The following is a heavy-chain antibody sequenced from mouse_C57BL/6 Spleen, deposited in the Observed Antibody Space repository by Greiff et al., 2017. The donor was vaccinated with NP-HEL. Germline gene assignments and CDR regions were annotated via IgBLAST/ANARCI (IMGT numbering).Heavy chain of an antibody. CDR3: ARSAYYSNHFDY. Sequence: VKLVESGAELVKPGASVKISCKASGYAFSSYWMNWVKQRPGKGLEWIGQIYPGDGDTNYNGKFKGKATLTADKSSSTAYMQLSSLTSEDSAVYFCARSAYYSNHFDYWGQGTTLTVSS. V-gene: IGHV1-80*01. CDR1: GYAFSSYW. CDR2: IYPGDGDT. D-gene: IGHD2-5*01. J-gene: IGHJ2*01.